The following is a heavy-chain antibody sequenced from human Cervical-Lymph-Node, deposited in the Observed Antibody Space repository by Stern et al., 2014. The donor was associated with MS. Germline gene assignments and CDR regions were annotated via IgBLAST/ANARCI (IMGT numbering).Heavy chain of an antibody. J-gene: IGHJ4*02. CDR1: GYTFTSYY. CDR2: INPSGGSP. CDR3: ARADPESGHVEMATISDPFDY. D-gene: IGHD5-24*01. V-gene: IGHV1-46*03. Sequence: QDQLVQSGAEVKKPGASVKVSCKASGYTFTSYYMHWVRQAPGQGLEWMGIINPSGGSPSYAQKFQGRVTMTRDTSTSTVYMELSSLRSEDTAVYYCARADPESGHVEMATISDPFDYWGQGTLVTVSS.